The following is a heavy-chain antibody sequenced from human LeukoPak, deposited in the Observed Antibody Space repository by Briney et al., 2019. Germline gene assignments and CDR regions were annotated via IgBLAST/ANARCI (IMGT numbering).Heavy chain of an antibody. CDR1: GFTFSSYA. D-gene: IGHD1-26*01. Sequence: PGGSLRLSCAASGFTFSSYAMSWVRQAPGKGLERVSGISGSGSSTYYADSVRGRFTISRDNSKNTLYLEMNSLRAEDTAVYYCATVIPRYSGSSVGAFDIWGQGTMVIVSS. J-gene: IGHJ3*02. CDR2: ISGSGSST. CDR3: ATVIPRYSGSSVGAFDI. V-gene: IGHV3-23*01.